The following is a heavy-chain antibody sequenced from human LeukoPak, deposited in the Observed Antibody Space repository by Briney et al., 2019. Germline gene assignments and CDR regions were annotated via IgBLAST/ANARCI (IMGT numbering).Heavy chain of an antibody. CDR2: ISGSGSYT. CDR1: GFTVSGYS. CDR3: AKRRYDSSGHFDS. Sequence: PGGSLRLSCAASGFTVSGYSMSWVRQAPGKGLEWVSAISGSGSYTDYADSVKGRFTIFNDNSKNTLYMRMSSLRAEGTAVYYCAKRRYDSSGHFDSWGQGALVTVSS. D-gene: IGHD3-22*01. V-gene: IGHV3-23*01. J-gene: IGHJ4*02.